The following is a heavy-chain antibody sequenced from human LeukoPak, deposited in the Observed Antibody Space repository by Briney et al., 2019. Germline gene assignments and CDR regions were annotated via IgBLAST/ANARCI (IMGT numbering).Heavy chain of an antibody. CDR2: TYYRSKWYN. CDR3: ASSRPAAMSPGTDNWFDT. CDR1: GDSVSSNSAA. Sequence: SQTLSLTCAISGDSVSSNSAAWDSIRQSPSRGLEWLGMTYYRSKWYNDYAVSVKSRITINPDTSKNQFSLQMNSVTPEDTAVYYCASSRPAAMSPGTDNWFDTWGQGTLVTVSS. D-gene: IGHD2-2*01. V-gene: IGHV6-1*01. J-gene: IGHJ5*02.